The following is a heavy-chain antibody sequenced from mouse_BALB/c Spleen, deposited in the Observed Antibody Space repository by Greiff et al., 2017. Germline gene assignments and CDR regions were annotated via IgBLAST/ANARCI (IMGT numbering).Heavy chain of an antibody. D-gene: IGHD2-1*01. Sequence: QVQLQQPGAELVKPGASVKMSCKASGYTFTSYWINWVKQRPGQGLEWIGEINPSNGRTNYNEKFKSKATLTVDKSSSTAYMQLSSLTSEDSAVYYCGGGYYGNYGFDYWGQGTTLTVSS. V-gene: IGHV1S81*02. CDR1: GYTFTSYW. CDR3: GGGYYGNYGFDY. CDR2: INPSNGRT. J-gene: IGHJ2*01.